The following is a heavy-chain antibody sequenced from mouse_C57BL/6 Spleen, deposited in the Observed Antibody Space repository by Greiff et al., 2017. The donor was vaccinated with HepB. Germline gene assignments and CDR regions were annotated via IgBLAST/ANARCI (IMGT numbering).Heavy chain of an antibody. CDR1: GYAFSSSW. V-gene: IGHV1-82*01. CDR3: ARKITTVVVPFDY. Sequence: QVQLQQSGPELVKPGASVKISCKASGYAFSSSWMNWVKQRPGKGLEWIGRIYPGDGDTNYTGKFKGKATLTADKSSSTAYMQLSSLTSEDSAVYCCARKITTVVVPFDYWGQGTTLTVSS. J-gene: IGHJ2*01. D-gene: IGHD1-1*01. CDR2: IYPGDGDT.